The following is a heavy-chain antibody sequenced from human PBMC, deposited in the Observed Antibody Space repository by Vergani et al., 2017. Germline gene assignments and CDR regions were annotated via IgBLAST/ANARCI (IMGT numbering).Heavy chain of an antibody. CDR1: GYTFTSYG. CDR2: ISAYNGNT. Sequence: QVQLVQSGAEVKKPGASVKVSCKASGYTFTSYGISWVRQAPGQGLEWMGWISAYNGNTNYAQKLQGRVTMTTDKSTSTAYMELRSLRSDDTAVYYCERYWLELLWCVETQDAYFDYWGQGTLVTVSS. V-gene: IGHV1-18*01. D-gene: IGHD3-10*01. J-gene: IGHJ4*02. CDR3: ERYWLELLWCVETQDAYFDY.